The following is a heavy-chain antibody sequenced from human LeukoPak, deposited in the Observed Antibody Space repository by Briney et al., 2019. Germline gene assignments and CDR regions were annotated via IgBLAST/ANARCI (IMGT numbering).Heavy chain of an antibody. V-gene: IGHV3-30*03. CDR1: GFTFSSYS. CDR2: ISYDGSNK. J-gene: IGHJ5*02. Sequence: GGSLRLSCEASGFTFSSYSMNWVRQAPGKGLEWVAVISYDGSNKYYADSVKGRFTISRDNSKNTLYLQMNSLRAEDTAVYYCASVSGRYDYAWGVDRWGQGTLVTVSS. CDR3: ASVSGRYDYAWGVDR. D-gene: IGHD3-16*01.